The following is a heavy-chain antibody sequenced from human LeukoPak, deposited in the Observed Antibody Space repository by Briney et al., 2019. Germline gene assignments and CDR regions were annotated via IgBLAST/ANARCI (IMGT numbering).Heavy chain of an antibody. CDR1: GYTFTGYY. V-gene: IGHV1-2*06. CDR3: ARDGALITIFGVVIGRFDP. D-gene: IGHD3-3*01. Sequence: ASVKVSFKASGYTFTGYYMHWERQAPGQGLEWMGRINPNSGGTNYAQKFQGRVTMTRDTSISTAYMELSRLRSDDTAVYYCARDGALITIFGVVIGRFDPWGQGTLVTVSS. CDR2: INPNSGGT. J-gene: IGHJ5*02.